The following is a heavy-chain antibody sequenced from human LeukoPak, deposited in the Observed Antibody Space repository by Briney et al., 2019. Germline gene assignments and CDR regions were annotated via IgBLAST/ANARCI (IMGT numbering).Heavy chain of an antibody. CDR1: GFTFSSYA. Sequence: PGGSLRLSCAASGFTFSSYAMSWVRQAPGKGLEWVSAISGSGGSTYYADSVKGRFTISRDNSKNTLYLQMNSLRAEDTAVYYCAMKPAYDFWSGYYQDWGQGTLVTVSS. J-gene: IGHJ4*02. CDR3: AMKPAYDFWSGYYQD. CDR2: ISGSGGST. V-gene: IGHV3-23*01. D-gene: IGHD3-3*01.